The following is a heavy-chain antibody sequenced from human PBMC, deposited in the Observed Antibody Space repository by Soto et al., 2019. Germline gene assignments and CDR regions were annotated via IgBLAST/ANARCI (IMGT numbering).Heavy chain of an antibody. Sequence: GESLKISCKGSGYNFINHWIAWVRQMPGKGLEWMGIVYPDDSDTRYSPSFQGQVTISADKSISTAYLQWSSLEASDTAMYYCARLRYCSGGSCYSNYYYYGMDVWGQGTTVTVSS. D-gene: IGHD2-15*01. CDR2: VYPDDSDT. CDR3: ARLRYCSGGSCYSNYYYYGMDV. J-gene: IGHJ6*02. CDR1: GYNFINHW. V-gene: IGHV5-51*01.